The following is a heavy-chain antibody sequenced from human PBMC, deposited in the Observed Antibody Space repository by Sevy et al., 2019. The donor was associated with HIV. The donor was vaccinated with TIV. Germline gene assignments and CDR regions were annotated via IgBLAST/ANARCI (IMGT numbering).Heavy chain of an antibody. Sequence: ASVKVSCKVSGYTLTELSMHWVLQAPGKGLEWMGGCDPEDGETIYAQKFQGRVTMTEDTSTDTAYMELSSLRSEDTAVYYCATNSPGYSSGWYLSREVCGQVTLVTVSS. CDR3: ATNSPGYSSGWYLSREV. V-gene: IGHV1-24*01. J-gene: IGHJ4*02. CDR1: GYTLTELS. CDR2: CDPEDGET. D-gene: IGHD6-19*01.